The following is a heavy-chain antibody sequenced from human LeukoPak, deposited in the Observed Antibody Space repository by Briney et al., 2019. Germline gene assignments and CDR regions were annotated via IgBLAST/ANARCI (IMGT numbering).Heavy chain of an antibody. V-gene: IGHV3-66*02. D-gene: IGHD3-10*01. J-gene: IGHJ6*03. Sequence: GGSLRLSCAASGFTVSSNYMSWVRQAPGKGLEWVSVIYSGGSTYYADSVKGRFTISRDNSKNTLYLQMNSLRAEDTAVYYCARELSGRGYYYYMDDWGKGTTVTVSS. CDR3: ARELSGRGYYYYMDD. CDR1: GFTVSSNY. CDR2: IYSGGST.